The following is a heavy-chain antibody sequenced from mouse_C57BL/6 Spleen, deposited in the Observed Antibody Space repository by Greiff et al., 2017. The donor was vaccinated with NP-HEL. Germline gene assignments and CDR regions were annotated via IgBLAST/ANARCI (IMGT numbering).Heavy chain of an antibody. CDR1: GFTFSDYG. CDR3: ARHDLYYFDY. Sequence: DVMLVESGGGLVKPGGSLKLSCAASGFTFSDYGMHWVRQAPEKGLEWVAYISSGSSTNYYADTVKGRFTFSRDNAKNTLFLQMTSLRSEDTAMYYCARHDLYYFDYWGQGTTLTVSS. J-gene: IGHJ2*01. D-gene: IGHD2-12*01. V-gene: IGHV5-17*01. CDR2: ISSGSSTN.